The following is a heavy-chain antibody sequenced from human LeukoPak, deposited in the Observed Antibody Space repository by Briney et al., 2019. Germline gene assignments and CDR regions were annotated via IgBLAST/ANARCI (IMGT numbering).Heavy chain of an antibody. CDR1: GFTFSSYS. J-gene: IGHJ4*02. CDR3: ARGKTYSRGYSYGCED. Sequence: GGSLRLSCAASGFTFSSYSMNWVRQAPGKGLEWVSSISSSSSYIYYADSVKGRFTISRDNAKNSLYLQMNSLRAEDTAVYYCARGKTYSRGYSYGCEDWGQGTLVTVSS. D-gene: IGHD5-18*01. CDR2: ISSSSSYI. V-gene: IGHV3-21*01.